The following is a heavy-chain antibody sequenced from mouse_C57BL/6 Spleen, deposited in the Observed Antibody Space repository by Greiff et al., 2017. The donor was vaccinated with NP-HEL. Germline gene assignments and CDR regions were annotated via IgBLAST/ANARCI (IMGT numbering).Heavy chain of an antibody. D-gene: IGHD1-1*01. CDR1: GYSFTDYN. Sequence: EVQLQQSGPELVKPGASVKISCKASGYSFTDYNMNWVKQSNGKSLEWIGVINPNYGTTSYNQKFKGKATLTVDQSSSTAYMQLNSLTSEDSAVYYCAKGNYYGSSYVFDYWGQGTTLTVSS. CDR2: INPNYGTT. J-gene: IGHJ2*01. V-gene: IGHV1-39*01. CDR3: AKGNYYGSSYVFDY.